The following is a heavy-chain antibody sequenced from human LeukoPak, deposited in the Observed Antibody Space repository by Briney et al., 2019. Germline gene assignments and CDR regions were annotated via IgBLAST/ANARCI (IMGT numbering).Heavy chain of an antibody. CDR1: GFTFSSYS. V-gene: IGHV3-21*01. D-gene: IGHD3-16*01. J-gene: IGHJ4*02. CDR2: ISSSSSYI. Sequence: GGSLGLSCAASGFTFSSYSMNWVRQAPGKGLEWVSSISSSSSYIYYADSVKGRFTISRDNAKNSLYLQMNSLRAEDTAVYYCAREAGPYTGFDYWGQGTLVTVSS. CDR3: AREAGPYTGFDY.